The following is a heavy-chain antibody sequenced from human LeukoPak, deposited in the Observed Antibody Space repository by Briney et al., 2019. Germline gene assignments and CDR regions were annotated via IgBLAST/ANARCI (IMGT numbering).Heavy chain of an antibody. D-gene: IGHD6-19*01. V-gene: IGHV3-21*01. J-gene: IGHJ4*02. CDR3: ARTMAVAGTIDY. Sequence: GGSLRLSCAASGFTFSSYSMNWVRQAPGKGLEWVSSISSSSSYIYYADSVKGRFTISRDNAKNSLYLQMNGLRAEDTAVYYCARTMAVAGTIDYWGQGTLVTVSS. CDR2: ISSSSSYI. CDR1: GFTFSSYS.